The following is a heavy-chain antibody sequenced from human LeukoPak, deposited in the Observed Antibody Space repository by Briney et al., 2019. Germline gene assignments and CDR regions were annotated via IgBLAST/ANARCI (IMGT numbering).Heavy chain of an antibody. CDR2: ISGSGGST. CDR3: AKVSRGSDWYYYDSSGYYYFDY. V-gene: IGHV3-23*01. J-gene: IGHJ4*02. Sequence: GGSLRLSCAASGFTFSSYAMSWVRQAPGKGLEWVSAISGSGGSTYYADSVKGRFTISRDNSKNTLYLQMNCLRAEDTAVYYCAKVSRGSDWYYYDSSGYYYFDYWGQGTLVTVSS. CDR1: GFTFSSYA. D-gene: IGHD3-22*01.